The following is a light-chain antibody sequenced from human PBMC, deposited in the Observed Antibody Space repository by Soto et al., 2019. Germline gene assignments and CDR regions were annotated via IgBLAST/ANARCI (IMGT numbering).Light chain of an antibody. J-gene: IGKJ1*01. V-gene: IGKV1-6*01. CDR1: RDVGSD. CDR3: LQDYGDSWT. Sequence: QMTQSPSSLSASVGETIIITCRASRDVGSDVSWYQQKPGQAPKLLIYAASNLYTGVPSRFSGSRSGTVFTLTISSLQPEDFASYYCLQDYGDSWTCGQGTKVDIK. CDR2: AAS.